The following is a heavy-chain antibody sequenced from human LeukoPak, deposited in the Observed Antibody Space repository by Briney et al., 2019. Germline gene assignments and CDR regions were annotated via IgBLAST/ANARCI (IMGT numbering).Heavy chain of an antibody. CDR2: ISGSGGST. J-gene: IGHJ5*02. D-gene: IGHD3-10*01. V-gene: IGHV3-23*01. CDR3: AKVRSYYYGSGANWFDP. CDR1: RFTFSSYA. Sequence: GGSLRLSCAASRFTFSSYAMSWVRQAPGKGLEWVSAISGSGGSTYYADSVKGRFTISRDNSKNTLYLQMNSLRAEDTAVYYCAKVRSYYYGSGANWFDPWGQGTLVTVSS.